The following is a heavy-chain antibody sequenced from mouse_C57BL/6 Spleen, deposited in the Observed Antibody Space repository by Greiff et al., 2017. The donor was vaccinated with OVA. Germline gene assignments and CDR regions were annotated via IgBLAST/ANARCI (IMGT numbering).Heavy chain of an antibody. CDR3: ARDDGYPAWFAY. J-gene: IGHJ3*01. CDR2: ISDGGSYT. CDR1: GFTFSSYA. Sequence: EVKVVESGGGLVKPGGSLKLSCAASGFTFSSYAMSWVRQTPEKRLEWVATISDGGSYTYYPDNVKGRFPISRDNAKNNLYLQMSHLKSEDTAMYYCARDDGYPAWFAYWGQGTLVTVSA. D-gene: IGHD2-3*01. V-gene: IGHV5-4*01.